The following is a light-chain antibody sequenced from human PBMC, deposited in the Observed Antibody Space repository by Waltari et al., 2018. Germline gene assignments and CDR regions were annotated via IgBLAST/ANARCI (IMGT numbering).Light chain of an antibody. CDR1: FSDVGRYDY. J-gene: IGLJ1*01. CDR3: TSYTSSTTTPYV. Sequence: QSALTQPASVSGSPGQSITISCTGTFSDVGRYDYVSWYQQHPGKAPKLLIHDVTDRPSGVADRCSGSKSGNPASLTISGLQADDEADYYCTSYTSSTTTPYVFGTGTQVTV. V-gene: IGLV2-14*03. CDR2: DVT.